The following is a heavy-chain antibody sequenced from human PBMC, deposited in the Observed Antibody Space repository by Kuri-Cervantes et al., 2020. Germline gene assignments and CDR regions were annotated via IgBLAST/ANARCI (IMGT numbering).Heavy chain of an antibody. V-gene: IGHV1-18*01. Sequence: ASVKVSCKASGYTFTSYDLNWVRQAPGQGLEWMGWISVYNGNTNYAQKFQGRVTMTTDTPTSTAYMELSSLRSEDTAVYYCARHRGNTYGKMWDFDYWGQGNLVTVSS. CDR2: ISVYNGNT. J-gene: IGHJ4*02. CDR3: ARHRGNTYGKMWDFDY. D-gene: IGHD5-18*01. CDR1: GYTFTSYD.